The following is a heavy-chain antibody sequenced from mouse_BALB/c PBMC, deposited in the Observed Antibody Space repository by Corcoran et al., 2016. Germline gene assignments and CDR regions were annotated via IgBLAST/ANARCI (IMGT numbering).Heavy chain of an antibody. CDR3: ASGGSSYFDY. D-gene: IGHD1-1*01. CDR2: INPSTGYT. CDR1: GYTFTSYW. V-gene: IGHV1-7*01. Sequence: QVQLQQSGAELAKPGASVKMSCKASGYTFTSYWMHWVKQRPGRGLEWIGYINPSTGYTEYDQKFKDKATLTADKSSSTAYMQLSSLTSEDSAVYYCASGGSSYFDYWGQGPTLTVSS. J-gene: IGHJ2*01.